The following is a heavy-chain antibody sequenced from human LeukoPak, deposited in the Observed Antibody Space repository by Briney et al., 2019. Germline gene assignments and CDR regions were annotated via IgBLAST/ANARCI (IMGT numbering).Heavy chain of an antibody. CDR1: GGSISSYC. CDR3: ARYARGGYTIDY. CDR2: IYYSGTT. J-gene: IGHJ4*02. V-gene: IGHV4-59*08. D-gene: IGHD3-22*01. Sequence: SETLSLTCTVSGGSISSYCWSWIRQPPGKGLEWIGYIYYSGTTNYNPSLKSRVTISVDTSKNQFSLKLSSVTAADTAVYYCARYARGGYTIDYWGQGTLVTVSS.